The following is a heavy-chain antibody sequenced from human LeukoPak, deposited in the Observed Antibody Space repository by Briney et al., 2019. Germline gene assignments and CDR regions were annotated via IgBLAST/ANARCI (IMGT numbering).Heavy chain of an antibody. Sequence: PGRSLRPSWAASGFTFSSYAMSCDRQAPGKGLEWVSAISGSGGSTYYADSVKGRFTISRDNSKNTLYLQMNSLRAEDTAVYYCAKDQALTIFYAYGMDVWGQGTTVTVSS. CDR1: GFTFSSYA. J-gene: IGHJ6*02. D-gene: IGHD3-9*01. CDR2: ISGSGGST. V-gene: IGHV3-23*01. CDR3: AKDQALTIFYAYGMDV.